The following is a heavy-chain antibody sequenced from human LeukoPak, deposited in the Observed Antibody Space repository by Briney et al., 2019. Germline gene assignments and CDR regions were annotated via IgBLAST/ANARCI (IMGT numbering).Heavy chain of an antibody. V-gene: IGHV4-34*01. CDR1: GGSFSGYY. CDR2: INHSGST. Sequence: SETLSLTCAVYGGSFSGYYWSWIRQPPGKGLEWIGEINHSGSTNYNPSLKSRVTISIDTSKNQFSLNLSSVTAADTAVCYCARGLCRDSSGYCLDYWGQGTLVTVSS. J-gene: IGHJ4*02. CDR3: ARGLCRDSSGYCLDY. D-gene: IGHD3-22*01.